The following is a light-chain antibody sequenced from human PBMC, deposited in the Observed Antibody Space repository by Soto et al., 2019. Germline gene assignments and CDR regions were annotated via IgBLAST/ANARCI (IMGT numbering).Light chain of an antibody. J-gene: IGKJ5*01. CDR1: QSVSSK. CDR2: GTS. V-gene: IGKV3-15*01. Sequence: EIVMAQSPGTLSVSPGERATLSCRASQSVSSKLAWYQQRPGQSPRLIIYGTSIRATGVPTRFSGSGSGTEFTLTISNLQSEDFGVDCCQQYSNWPPFTFGQGTRLEVK. CDR3: QQYSNWPPFT.